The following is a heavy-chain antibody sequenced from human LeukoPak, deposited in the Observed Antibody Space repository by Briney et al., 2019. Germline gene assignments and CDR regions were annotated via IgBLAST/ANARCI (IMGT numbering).Heavy chain of an antibody. CDR2: ILSDGSKE. V-gene: IGHV3-33*01. D-gene: IGHD6-19*01. J-gene: IGHJ4*02. CDR3: VRGEAGWYSDY. CDR1: GFTFSSYG. Sequence: GGSLRLSCAASGFTFSSYGMHWVRQAPGKGLEWVAVILSDGSKEFYTDSVKGRFTISRDNSKNTLYLQMNSLRAEDTAVYYCVRGEAGWYSDYWGQGTLVTVSS.